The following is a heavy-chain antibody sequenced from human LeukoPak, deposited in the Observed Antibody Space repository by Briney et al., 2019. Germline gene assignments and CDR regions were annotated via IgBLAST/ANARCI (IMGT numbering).Heavy chain of an antibody. D-gene: IGHD5-24*01. V-gene: IGHV1-69*04. CDR1: GGTFSSYA. CDR3: ARDGYNTNFDY. J-gene: IGHJ4*02. Sequence: GASVKVSCKASGGTFSSYAISWVRQAPGQGLEWVGRIIPILGIANYAQRFQGRVTITADKSTSTAYMELSSLRSEDTAVYYCARDGYNTNFDYWGQGTLVTVSS. CDR2: IIPILGIA.